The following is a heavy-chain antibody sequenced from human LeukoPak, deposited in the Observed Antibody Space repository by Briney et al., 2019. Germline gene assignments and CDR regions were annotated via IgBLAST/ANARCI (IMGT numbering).Heavy chain of an antibody. V-gene: IGHV3-11*04. Sequence: SGGSLRLSCAASGFTFSDYYMSWIRQAPGKGLEWVSYISSSGSTIYYADSVKGRFTISRDNAKNSLYLQMNSLRAEDTAVYYCARGSRYGDYPYYCDFWGQGTLVTVSS. D-gene: IGHD4-17*01. J-gene: IGHJ4*02. CDR2: ISSSGSTI. CDR1: GFTFSDYY. CDR3: ARGSRYGDYPYYCDF.